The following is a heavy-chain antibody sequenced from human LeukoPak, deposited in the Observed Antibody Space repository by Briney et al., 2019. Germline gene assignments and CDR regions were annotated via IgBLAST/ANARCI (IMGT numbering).Heavy chain of an antibody. Sequence: SETLSLTCSVSGASINGYYWNRIRQPPGKGLQWTGHIYYSGSTSYNLSLKSRVTISVDTSKNQFSLKLTSVTDADTAVYYCARGGVTATHYYYGMDVWGKGTTVTVSS. V-gene: IGHV4-59*01. CDR3: ARGGVTATHYYYGMDV. D-gene: IGHD2-15*01. J-gene: IGHJ6*04. CDR1: GASINGYY. CDR2: IYYSGST.